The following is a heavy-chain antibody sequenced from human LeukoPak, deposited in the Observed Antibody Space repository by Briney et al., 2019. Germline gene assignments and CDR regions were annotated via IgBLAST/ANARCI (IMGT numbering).Heavy chain of an antibody. CDR3: AKDLGGTVTTEYGTLDV. Sequence: GGSLRLSCAASGFTFSSYSMNWVRQAPGKGLEWVSYISSSSSTVYYADSVKGRFTISRDNSKNTLYLQMNSLRAEDTAVYYCAKDLGGTVTTEYGTLDVWGQGTTVTVSS. D-gene: IGHD4-17*01. CDR2: ISSSSSTV. V-gene: IGHV3-48*01. CDR1: GFTFSSYS. J-gene: IGHJ6*02.